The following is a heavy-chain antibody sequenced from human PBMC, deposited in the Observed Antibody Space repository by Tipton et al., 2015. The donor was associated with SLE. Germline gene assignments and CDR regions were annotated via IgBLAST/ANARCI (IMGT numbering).Heavy chain of an antibody. Sequence: LRLSCTVSGGSISSSSYYWGWIRQPPGKGLVWIGSIYYSGSTYYNPSLKSRVTISVDTSKNQFSLKLSSVTAADTAVYYCARHDGYNQFDYWGQGTLVTVSS. CDR3: ARHDGYNQFDY. CDR2: IYYSGST. D-gene: IGHD5-24*01. CDR1: GGSISSSSYY. J-gene: IGHJ4*02. V-gene: IGHV4-39*01.